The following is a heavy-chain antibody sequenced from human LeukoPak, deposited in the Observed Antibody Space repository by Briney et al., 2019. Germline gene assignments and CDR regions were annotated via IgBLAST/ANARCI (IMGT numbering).Heavy chain of an antibody. Sequence: TGGSLRLTCAASGFTFSSYAMSWVRQAPGKGLEWVSAISGSGGSTYYADSVKGRFTISRDNSKNTLYLQMNSLRAEGTAVYYCAKDLLDSSGGDYWGQGTLVTVSS. CDR2: ISGSGGST. CDR1: GFTFSSYA. D-gene: IGHD3-22*01. J-gene: IGHJ4*02. CDR3: AKDLLDSSGGDY. V-gene: IGHV3-23*01.